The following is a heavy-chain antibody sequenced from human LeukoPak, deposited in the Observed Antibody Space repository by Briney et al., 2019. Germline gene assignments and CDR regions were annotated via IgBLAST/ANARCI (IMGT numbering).Heavy chain of an antibody. CDR2: INPNSGDT. V-gene: IGHV1-2*06. CDR1: GYTFTVYY. Sequence: ASVKVSCKASGYTFTVYYMYWVRQAPGQGLEWMGRINPNSGDTDYAQNFQGRVTMTRDTSISTAYMELTNLRSDDTAVYYCARGYCSGGTCYLVEDWFDPWGQGTLVTVSS. D-gene: IGHD2-15*01. J-gene: IGHJ5*02. CDR3: ARGYCSGGTCYLVEDWFDP.